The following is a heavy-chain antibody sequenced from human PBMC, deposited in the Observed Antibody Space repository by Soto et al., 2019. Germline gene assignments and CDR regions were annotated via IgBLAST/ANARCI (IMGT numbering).Heavy chain of an antibody. J-gene: IGHJ3*02. D-gene: IGHD2-21*02. V-gene: IGHV4-30-4*01. CDR3: ARSSAKVVTPGAFDI. CDR1: GGSINSGHYY. Sequence: QVQLQESGPGLVKPSQTLSLTCTVSGGSINSGHYYWSWIRQPPGKGLEWIGYIYYSGSTDYNPSLKSRVTIPVDTSNNQFSLKLSSVTAADTAMYYCARSSAKVVTPGAFDIWGHGTVVTVSS. CDR2: IYYSGST.